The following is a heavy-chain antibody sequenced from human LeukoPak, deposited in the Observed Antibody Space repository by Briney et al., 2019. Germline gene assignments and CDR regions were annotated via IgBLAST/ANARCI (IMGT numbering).Heavy chain of an antibody. CDR2: IFHSGST. D-gene: IGHD6-19*01. V-gene: IGHV4-39*02. Sequence: SETLSLTCTVSGGSISNGSYYWGWIRQPPGKGLEWIASIFHSGSTFYNPSVKSRVTISVDTSKNQFSLTLRSVTAADTAVYYCARETEKQWQYWGQGTMATVSS. J-gene: IGHJ3*01. CDR1: GGSISNGSYY. CDR3: ARETEKQWQY.